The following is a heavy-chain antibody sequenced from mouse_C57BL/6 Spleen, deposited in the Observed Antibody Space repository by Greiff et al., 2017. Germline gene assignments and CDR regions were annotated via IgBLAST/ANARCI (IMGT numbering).Heavy chain of an antibody. CDR1: GYSITSGYY. J-gene: IGHJ4*01. CDR2: ISYDGSN. D-gene: IGHD2-10*02. V-gene: IGHV3-6*01. CDR3: ASLGGIRAFYYAMDY. Sequence: ESGPGLVKPSQSLSLTCSVTGYSITSGYYWNWIRQFPGNKLEWMGYISYDGSNNYNPSLKNRISITRDTSKNQFFLKLNSVTTEDTATYYGASLGGIRAFYYAMDYWGQGTSVTVSS.